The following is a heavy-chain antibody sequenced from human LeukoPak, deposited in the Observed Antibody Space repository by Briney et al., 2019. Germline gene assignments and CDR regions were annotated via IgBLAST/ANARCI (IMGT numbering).Heavy chain of an antibody. CDR3: ARARIVVVPAAKYNWFVP. CDR2: INHSGST. J-gene: IGHJ5*02. Sequence: PSETLSLTCAVYGGSFSGYYWSWIRQPPGKGLEWIGEINHSGSTNYNPSLKSRVTISVDTSKNQFSLKLSSVTAADTAVYYCARARIVVVPAAKYNWFVPWGQGTLVTVSS. D-gene: IGHD2-2*01. CDR1: GGSFSGYY. V-gene: IGHV4-34*01.